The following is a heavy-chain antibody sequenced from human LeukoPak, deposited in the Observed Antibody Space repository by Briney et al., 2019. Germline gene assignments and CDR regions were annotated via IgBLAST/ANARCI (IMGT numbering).Heavy chain of an antibody. D-gene: IGHD3-10*01. Sequence: GGSLRLSCAASGFTFDDYAMPWVQQAPGKGLEWVSGISWNSGSIGYADSVKGRFTISRDNAKNSLYLQMNSLRAEDTALYYCAKAPITMPYYGMDVWGQGTTVTVSS. V-gene: IGHV3-9*01. CDR3: AKAPITMPYYGMDV. CDR2: ISWNSGSI. J-gene: IGHJ6*02. CDR1: GFTFDDYA.